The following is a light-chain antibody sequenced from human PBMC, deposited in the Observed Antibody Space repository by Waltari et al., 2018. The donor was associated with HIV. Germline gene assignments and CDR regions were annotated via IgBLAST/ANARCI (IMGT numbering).Light chain of an antibody. CDR1: SSAVGGYNY. CDR2: DVT. V-gene: IGLV2-11*01. CDR3: CSYAGSYTFG. J-gene: IGLJ3*02. Sequence: QSALTQPRSVSGSPGQSVTIPCTGTSSAVGGYNYVYWYQQHPGKAPKLMIYDVTKRPSGVPDRFSGSKSGNTASLTISGLQAEDEADYYCCSYAGSYTFGFGGGTKLTVL.